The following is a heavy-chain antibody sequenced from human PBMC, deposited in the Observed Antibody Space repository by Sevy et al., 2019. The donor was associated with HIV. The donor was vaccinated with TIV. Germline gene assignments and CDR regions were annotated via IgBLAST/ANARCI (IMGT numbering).Heavy chain of an antibody. CDR3: ARFCFSSTSCYSLDY. J-gene: IGHJ4*02. V-gene: IGHV1-18*01. CDR2: ISAYNGNT. Sequence: ASVKVSCKASGYTFTSYGISWVRQAPGQGLEWMGWISAYNGNTNYAQKLQGRVTMTTDTSTSTAYMELRSLRSDDTAVYYCARFCFSSTSCYSLDYWGQGTLVTVSS. CDR1: GYTFTSYG. D-gene: IGHD2-2*01.